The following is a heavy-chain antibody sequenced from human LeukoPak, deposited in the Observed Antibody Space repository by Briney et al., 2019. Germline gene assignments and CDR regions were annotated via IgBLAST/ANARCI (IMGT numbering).Heavy chain of an antibody. V-gene: IGHV4-34*01. CDR3: ARGLMYYYGSGSYYFYFDY. CDR1: GVSFSGYY. D-gene: IGHD3-10*01. J-gene: IGHJ4*02. Sequence: SETLSLTCAVYGVSFSGYYWSWLRQAPGRGLEWVGEINHSGSTNYNPSLKSRVTISVDTSKNQFSLKLSSVTAADTAVYYCARGLMYYYGSGSYYFYFDYWGQGTLVTVSS. CDR2: INHSGST.